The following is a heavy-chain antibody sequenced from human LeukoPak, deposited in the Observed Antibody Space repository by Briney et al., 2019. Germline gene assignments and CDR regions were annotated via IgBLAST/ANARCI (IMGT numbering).Heavy chain of an antibody. D-gene: IGHD6-6*01. CDR1: GFTFRSYA. Sequence: GGSLRLSCAASGFTFRSYAMSWVRQAPGKGLEWVSALSGSGDSTYYADSVKGRFTISRDNSKNTLYLQMNSLRAEDTAVYYCAKGRGYSSSSGDFDYWGQGTLVTVSS. CDR2: LSGSGDST. CDR3: AKGRGYSSSSGDFDY. V-gene: IGHV3-23*01. J-gene: IGHJ4*02.